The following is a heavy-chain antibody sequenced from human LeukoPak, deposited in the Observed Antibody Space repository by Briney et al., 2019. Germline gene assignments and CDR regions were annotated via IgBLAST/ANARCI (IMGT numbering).Heavy chain of an antibody. CDR2: IYPGDSDT. CDR3: ARPYYDSSGNNWFDP. D-gene: IGHD3-22*01. Sequence: GESLKISCKGSGYSFTNYWIGWVRQMPGKGLEWMGIIYPGDSDTRYSPSFQGQVTISADKSISTAYLQWSSLKASDTAMYYCARPYYDSSGNNWFDPWGQGTLVTVSS. CDR1: GYSFTNYW. J-gene: IGHJ5*02. V-gene: IGHV5-51*01.